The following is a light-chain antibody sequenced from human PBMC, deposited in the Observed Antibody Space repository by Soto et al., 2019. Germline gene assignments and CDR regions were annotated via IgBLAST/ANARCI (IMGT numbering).Light chain of an antibody. V-gene: IGLV2-8*01. Sequence: QSALTQPPSASGSLGQSITISCTGTSSDIGAYNYVSWYQQHPGKAPKLIIYEVTRRPSGVPDRFPGSKSGNTASLTVSGLQAEDETDYYCSSYSGSNTVLFGGGTKLTVL. J-gene: IGLJ2*01. CDR1: SSDIGAYNY. CDR2: EVT. CDR3: SSYSGSNTVL.